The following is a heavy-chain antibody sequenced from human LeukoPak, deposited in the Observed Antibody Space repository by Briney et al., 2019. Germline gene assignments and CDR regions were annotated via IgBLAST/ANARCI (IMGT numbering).Heavy chain of an antibody. CDR3: ARLGAYLGTDY. V-gene: IGHV3-33*01. CDR2: IWYDGSNK. CDR1: GFTFSSYG. J-gene: IGHJ4*02. Sequence: GRSLRLSCAASGFTFSSYGMHWVRQAPGKGLEWVAVIWYDGSNKYYADSVKGRFTISRDNSKNTLYLQMNSLRAEDTAVYYCARLGAYLGTDYWGQGTLVTVSS. D-gene: IGHD1-14*01.